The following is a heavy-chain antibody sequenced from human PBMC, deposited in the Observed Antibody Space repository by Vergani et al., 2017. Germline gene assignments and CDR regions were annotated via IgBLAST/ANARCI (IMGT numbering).Heavy chain of an antibody. D-gene: IGHD3-3*01. Sequence: KESGPTLVKPTQTLTLTCTFSGFSLSTSGVGVGWIRQPPGKGLEWIGYIYYSGSTNYNPSLKSRVTISVDTSKNQFSLKLSSVTAADTAVYYCARTPFGVEHYYYYYYMDVWGKGTTVTVSS. CDR3: ARTPFGVEHYYYYYYMDV. V-gene: IGHV4-61*08. CDR2: IYYSGST. CDR1: GFSLSTSGVG. J-gene: IGHJ6*03.